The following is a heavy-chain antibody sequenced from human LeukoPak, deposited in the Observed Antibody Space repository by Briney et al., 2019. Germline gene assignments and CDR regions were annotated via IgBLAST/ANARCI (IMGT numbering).Heavy chain of an antibody. D-gene: IGHD3-10*01. CDR3: TREAIRFGDLFPSDY. CDR2: IRSKTYGGTT. V-gene: IGHV3-49*03. CDR1: GFTPGDYA. Sequence: GGSLRLSCTASGFTPGDYAMSWLRQAPGKGLEWLGFIRSKTYGGTTEYAASVKGRFTISRDDSKSIVYLQMNSLKTEDTAVYFCTREAIRFGDLFPSDYWGQGTLVTVSS. J-gene: IGHJ4*02.